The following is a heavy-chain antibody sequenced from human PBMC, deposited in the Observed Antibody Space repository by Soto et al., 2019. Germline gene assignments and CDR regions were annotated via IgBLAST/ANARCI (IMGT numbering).Heavy chain of an antibody. D-gene: IGHD3-16*01. CDR1: GDTFSSYT. CDR2: IIPILGIA. CDR3: ATRGVSYYFDY. J-gene: IGHJ4*02. Sequence: GASVKVSCKASGDTFSSYTISWVRQAPGQGLEWMGRIIPILGIANYAQKFQGRVTITADKSTSTAYMELSSLRSEDTAVYYCATRGVSYYFDYWGQGTLVTVSS. V-gene: IGHV1-69*02.